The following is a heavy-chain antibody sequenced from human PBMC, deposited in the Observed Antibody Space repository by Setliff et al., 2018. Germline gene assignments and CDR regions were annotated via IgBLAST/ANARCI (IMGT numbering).Heavy chain of an antibody. J-gene: IGHJ4*02. D-gene: IGHD4-17*01. Sequence: PSETLSLTCAVSGYSISNGYYWGWIRQPPGKGLEWIGSIYYSGSTYYNPSLKSRVTISVDTSKNQFSLKLSSVTAADTAVYYCARRDGDFDYWGQGTLVTVSS. CDR3: ARRDGDFDY. CDR1: GYSISNGYY. V-gene: IGHV4-38-2*01. CDR2: IYYSGST.